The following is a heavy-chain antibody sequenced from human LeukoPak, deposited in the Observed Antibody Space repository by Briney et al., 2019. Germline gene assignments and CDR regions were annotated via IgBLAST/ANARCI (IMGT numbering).Heavy chain of an antibody. CDR2: IKSNPDGGTS. Sequence: PGGSLRLSCAASGFIFHNAGMTWVRQAPGKGLEWVGRIKSNPDGGTSDYAAPVKGRFIISRDDSKNTLYLQLNSLKTEDTAVYYCTTLSYDVHYWGQGTLVTVSS. CDR1: GFIFHNAG. D-gene: IGHD3-3*01. J-gene: IGHJ4*02. CDR3: TTLSYDVHY. V-gene: IGHV3-15*05.